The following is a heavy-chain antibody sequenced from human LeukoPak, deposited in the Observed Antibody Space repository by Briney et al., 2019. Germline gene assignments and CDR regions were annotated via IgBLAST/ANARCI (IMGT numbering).Heavy chain of an antibody. J-gene: IGHJ4*02. D-gene: IGHD4/OR15-4a*01. V-gene: IGHV3-30*02. CDR2: IRYDGSNK. Sequence: GGSLRLSCAASGFTFSSYGMHWVRQAPGKGLEWVAFIRYDGSNKYYADSVKGRFTISRDNSKNTLYLQMNSLRAEDTAVYYCAREGAARYYFDYWGQGTLVTVSS. CDR1: GFTFSSYG. CDR3: AREGAARYYFDY.